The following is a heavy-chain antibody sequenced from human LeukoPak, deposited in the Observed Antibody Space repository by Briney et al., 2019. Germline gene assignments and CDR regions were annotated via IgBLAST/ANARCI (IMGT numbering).Heavy chain of an antibody. CDR3: TREDGSGWPRYNWFDP. J-gene: IGHJ5*02. Sequence: SGPTQVKPTQTLTLTCTFSGFSLSTSGVGVGWIRQPPGKGLEWIGYIYYSGGSNYNPSLKSRVTISVDTSKNQFSLKLSSVTAADTAVYYCTREDGSGWPRYNWFDPWGQGTLVTVSS. V-gene: IGHV4-61*08. CDR1: GFSLSTSGVG. D-gene: IGHD6-19*01. CDR2: IYYSGGS.